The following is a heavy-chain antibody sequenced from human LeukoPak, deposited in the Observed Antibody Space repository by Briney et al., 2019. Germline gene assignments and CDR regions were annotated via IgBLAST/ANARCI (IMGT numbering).Heavy chain of an antibody. Sequence: PGGSLRLSCAASGFTLSTYTMNWARQAPGKGLQWFSYISSSSSTIYYADSVKGRFTISRDNAKNSLYLQMNSLRDEDTAVYYCAREYSSSSGRAFDIWGQGTMVTVSS. CDR2: ISSSSSTI. J-gene: IGHJ3*02. CDR3: AREYSSSSGRAFDI. D-gene: IGHD6-6*01. CDR1: GFTLSTYT. V-gene: IGHV3-48*02.